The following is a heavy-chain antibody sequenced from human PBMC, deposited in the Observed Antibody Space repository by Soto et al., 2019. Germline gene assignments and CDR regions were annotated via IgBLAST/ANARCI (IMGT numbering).Heavy chain of an antibody. D-gene: IGHD6-6*01. V-gene: IGHV3-33*01. CDR1: GFTFRQYG. Sequence: GSLRLSCAASGFTFRQYGLHWVRQAPGKGLEWVAVIFYDESKEYYADSVGGRFTISRDNSNNMLYLQMNSLRGEDTALYYCARDAAARDGRGGMDVWGQGTTVTVSS. CDR2: IFYDESKE. J-gene: IGHJ6*02. CDR3: ARDAAARDGRGGMDV.